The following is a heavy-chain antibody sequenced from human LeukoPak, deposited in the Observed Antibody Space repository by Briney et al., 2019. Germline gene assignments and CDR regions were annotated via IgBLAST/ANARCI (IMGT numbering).Heavy chain of an antibody. J-gene: IGHJ4*02. CDR3: ARDATYCSSTSCLHFDY. V-gene: IGHV1-18*01. D-gene: IGHD2-2*01. CDR1: GYTFTSYG. Sequence: ASVKVSCKASGYTFTSYGISWVRRAPGQGLEWMGWISAYNGNTNYAQKLQGRVTMTTDTSTSTAYMELRSLRSDDTAVYYCARDATYCSSTSCLHFDYWGQGTLVTVSS. CDR2: ISAYNGNT.